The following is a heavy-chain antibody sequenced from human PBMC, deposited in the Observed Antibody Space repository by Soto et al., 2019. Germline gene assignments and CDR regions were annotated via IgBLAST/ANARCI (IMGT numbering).Heavy chain of an antibody. CDR1: GFTFNTYP. CDR2: ISASGGST. V-gene: IGHV3-23*01. Sequence: EVQLLDSGGGLVRPGGSLRLSCAASGFTFNTYPMSWVRQAPGKGLEWVSAISASGGSTYYADSVKGRFTISRDNSKNTGLLQMNSLRAEDTAVYYCAKLLSVGVTRRPIDYFDYWCQGTLVTVSS. D-gene: IGHD2-8*01. CDR3: AKLLSVGVTRRPIDYFDY. J-gene: IGHJ4*02.